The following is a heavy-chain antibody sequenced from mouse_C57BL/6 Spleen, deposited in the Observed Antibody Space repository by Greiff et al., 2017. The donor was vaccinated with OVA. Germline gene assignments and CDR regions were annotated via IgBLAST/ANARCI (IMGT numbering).Heavy chain of an antibody. CDR1: GYTFTSYG. D-gene: IGHD1-1*01. V-gene: IGHV1-81*01. CDR2: IYPRSGNT. Sequence: VKLMESGAELARPGASVKLSCKASGYTFTSYGISWVKQRTGQGLEWIGEIYPRSGNTYYNEKFKGKATLTADKSSSTAYMELRSLTSEDSAVYFCARLITTVVATDYWGQGTTLTVSS. CDR3: ARLITTVVATDY. J-gene: IGHJ2*01.